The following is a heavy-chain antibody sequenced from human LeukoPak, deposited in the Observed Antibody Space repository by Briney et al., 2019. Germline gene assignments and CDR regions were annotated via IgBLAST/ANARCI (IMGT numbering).Heavy chain of an antibody. V-gene: IGHV3-30*02. J-gene: IGHJ4*02. CDR3: ARDRFSNYAFDY. Sequence: GGSLRLSCAASGFTFSSYGMHWVRQAPGKGLEWVAFIRYDGSNKYYADSVKGRFTISRDNSKNTLYLQMNSLRAEDTAVYYCARDRFSNYAFDYWGQGTLVTVSS. CDR1: GFTFSSYG. CDR2: IRYDGSNK. D-gene: IGHD4-11*01.